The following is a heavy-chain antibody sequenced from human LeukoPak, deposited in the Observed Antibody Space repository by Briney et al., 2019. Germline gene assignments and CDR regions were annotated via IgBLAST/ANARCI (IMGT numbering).Heavy chain of an antibody. D-gene: IGHD6-19*01. CDR3: ARSSGWSPYYFYMDV. CDR1: GGSFSTYY. V-gene: IGHV4-59*08. CDR2: IYYSGST. J-gene: IGHJ6*03. Sequence: SETLCPTCTVSGGSFSTYYWSWIRQPPGKGLEWIGYIYYSGSTNYNPSLNSRVIISVDTSKNQFSLKLSSVTAADTAVYYCARSSGWSPYYFYMDVWVKGTPVTVSS.